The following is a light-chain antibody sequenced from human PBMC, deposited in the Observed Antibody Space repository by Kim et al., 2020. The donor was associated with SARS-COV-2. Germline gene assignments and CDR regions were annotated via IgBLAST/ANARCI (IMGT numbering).Light chain of an antibody. Sequence: ETVMTQSPDTLSVSPGERVTLSCRASQRVSSSLAWYQHKPGQATKLLIYGASIRATGIPARFSGSGSGTDFTLTITSLQSEDVAVYFCQQYADWPPVTFGGGTKVDIK. CDR3: QQYADWPPVT. CDR2: GAS. CDR1: QRVSSS. V-gene: IGKV3-15*01. J-gene: IGKJ4*01.